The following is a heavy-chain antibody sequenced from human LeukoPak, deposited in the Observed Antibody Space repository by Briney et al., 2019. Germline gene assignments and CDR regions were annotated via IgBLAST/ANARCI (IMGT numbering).Heavy chain of an antibody. CDR2: IIPTDSGT. CDR1: GFTFGIYA. Sequence: GGSLRLSCAASGFTFGIYAMSWVRQAPGKGLEWVSTIIPTDSGTYYADSVKGRFTISRDNPKNTLFLQMNNLRAEDTAVYFCAKRGVVIRVILVGFHKEAYYFDSWGQGALVTVSS. D-gene: IGHD3-10*01. CDR3: AKRGVVIRVILVGFHKEAYYFDS. J-gene: IGHJ4*02. V-gene: IGHV3-23*01.